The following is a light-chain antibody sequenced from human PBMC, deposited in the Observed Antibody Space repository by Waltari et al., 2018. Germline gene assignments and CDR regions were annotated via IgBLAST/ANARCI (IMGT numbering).Light chain of an antibody. Sequence: QSALTQPASVSGSPGQSITISCTGTSSDVGRYNLVSWYQPHPGKAPKLMIYEGSTRPSGVSNRFSGSKSGNTASLTISGLQAEDEADYYCCSYAGSSTFDVVFGGGTKLTVL. CDR3: CSYAGSSTFDVV. CDR1: SSDVGRYNL. CDR2: EGS. V-gene: IGLV2-23*03. J-gene: IGLJ2*01.